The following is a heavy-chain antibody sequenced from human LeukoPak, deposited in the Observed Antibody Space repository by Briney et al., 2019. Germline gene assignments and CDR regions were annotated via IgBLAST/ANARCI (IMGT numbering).Heavy chain of an antibody. V-gene: IGHV3-53*01. CDR2: IYSGGST. J-gene: IGHJ5*02. D-gene: IGHD2-15*01. CDR1: GFTVSSNY. CDR3: ARDYLAVVVVAAGENWFDP. Sequence: GGSLRLSCAASGFTVSSNYMSWVRQAPGKGLEWVSVIYSGGSTYYADSVKGRFTISRDNSKNTLYLQMNSLRAEDTAAYYCARDYLAVVVVAAGENWFDPWGQGTLVTVSS.